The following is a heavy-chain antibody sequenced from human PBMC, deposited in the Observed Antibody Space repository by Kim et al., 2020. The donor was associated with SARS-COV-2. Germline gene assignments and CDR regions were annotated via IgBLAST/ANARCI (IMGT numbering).Heavy chain of an antibody. J-gene: IGHJ4*02. CDR1: GGTFSSYA. Sequence: SVKVSCKASGGTFSSYAISWVRQAPGQVLEWMGGIIPIFGTANYAQKFQGRVTITADESTSTAYMELSSLRSEDTAVYYCARRITMIDNGADESPPFDYWGQGTLVTVSS. CDR3: ARRITMIDNGADESPPFDY. V-gene: IGHV1-69*13. D-gene: IGHD3-22*01. CDR2: IIPIFGTA.